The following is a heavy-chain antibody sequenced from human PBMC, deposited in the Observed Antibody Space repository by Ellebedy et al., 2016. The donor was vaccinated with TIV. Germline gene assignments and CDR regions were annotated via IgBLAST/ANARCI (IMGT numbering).Heavy chain of an antibody. V-gene: IGHV3-48*02. J-gene: IGHJ5*02. CDR3: ARGPLYGDYPNWFDP. CDR2: ISSSSSTI. D-gene: IGHD4-17*01. Sequence: GGSLRLSXAASGFTFSSFSMNWVGRAPGKGLEWVSYISSSSSTIYYADSVKGRFTISRDNAKNSLYLQMNSLRDEDTAVYYCARGPLYGDYPNWFDPWGQGTLVTVSS. CDR1: GFTFSSFS.